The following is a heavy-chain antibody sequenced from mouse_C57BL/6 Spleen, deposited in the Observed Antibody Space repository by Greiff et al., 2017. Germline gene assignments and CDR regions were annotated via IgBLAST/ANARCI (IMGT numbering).Heavy chain of an antibody. D-gene: IGHD2-1*01. V-gene: IGHV1-58*01. CDR3: ARFREGNYDLDYAMDY. CDR2: IYIGNGNT. J-gene: IGHJ4*01. Sequence: EVQLVESGAELVRPGSSVKMSCKTSGYTFTSYGINWVKQRPGQGLEWIGYIYIGNGNTEYNEKFKGKATLTSDTSSSTAYMQLSSLTSEDSAIYFCARFREGNYDLDYAMDYWGQGTSVTVSS. CDR1: GYTFTSYG.